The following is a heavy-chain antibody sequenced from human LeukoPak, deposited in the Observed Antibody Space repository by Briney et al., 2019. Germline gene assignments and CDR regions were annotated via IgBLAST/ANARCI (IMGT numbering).Heavy chain of an antibody. CDR3: ARHDHKNFDY. J-gene: IGHJ4*02. Sequence: SETLSLTCSVSGGSISSSSYYWGWIRQPPGKGLEWIGSIYYSGSTYYSPSLKSRVTISVDTSKNQFSLKVSSVTAADTAVYYCARHDHKNFDYWGQGTLVTVSS. CDR1: GGSISSSSYY. CDR2: IYYSGST. V-gene: IGHV4-39*01.